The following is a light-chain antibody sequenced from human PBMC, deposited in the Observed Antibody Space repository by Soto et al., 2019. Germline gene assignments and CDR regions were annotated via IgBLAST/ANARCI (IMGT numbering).Light chain of an antibody. V-gene: IGLV2-14*01. J-gene: IGLJ2*01. Sequence: QSALTQPASVSGSPGQSITISCTGTSSDVGGYNYVSWYQQHPGKAPKLMIYEVSNRPSGVSNRFSGSKSGNTASLTISGLQAEDEADYYCSPYTSSSTHVVFGGGTKQTVL. CDR1: SSDVGGYNY. CDR3: SPYTSSSTHVV. CDR2: EVS.